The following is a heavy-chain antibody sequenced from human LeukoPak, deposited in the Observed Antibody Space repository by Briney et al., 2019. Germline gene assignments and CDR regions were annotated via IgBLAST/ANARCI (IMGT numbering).Heavy chain of an antibody. Sequence: GGSLRLSCAASGFTFSNYWMSWVRQAPGKGLEWVSAISGSGGSTYYADSVKGRFTISRDNSKNTLYLQMNSLRAEDTAVYYCAKVLVVVAAIGFDYWGQGTLVTVSS. V-gene: IGHV3-23*01. CDR3: AKVLVVVAAIGFDY. CDR1: GFTFSNYW. J-gene: IGHJ4*02. CDR2: ISGSGGST. D-gene: IGHD2-15*01.